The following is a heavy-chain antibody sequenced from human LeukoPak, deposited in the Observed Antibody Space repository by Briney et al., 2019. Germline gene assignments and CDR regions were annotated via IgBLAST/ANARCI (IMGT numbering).Heavy chain of an antibody. Sequence: SETLSLTCTVSGDSINRSDSYWGWIRQSPGKGLEWIGSIYYTGSTFDKPSLKSRVTISLDTSNNQFSLRVKSVTAAGAALYFCARLRRAYSGYGSVAFWGRGTLVTVSS. J-gene: IGHJ4*02. CDR1: GDSINRSDSY. CDR3: ARLRRAYSGYGSVAF. CDR2: IYYTGST. V-gene: IGHV4-39*01. D-gene: IGHD5-12*01.